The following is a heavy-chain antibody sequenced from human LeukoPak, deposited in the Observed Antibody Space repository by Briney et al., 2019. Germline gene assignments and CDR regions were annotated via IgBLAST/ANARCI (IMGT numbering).Heavy chain of an antibody. J-gene: IGHJ4*02. V-gene: IGHV1-2*02. D-gene: IGHD5-12*01. Sequence: ASVKVSCKASGYTFTGYYMHWVRQAPGQGLEWMGWINPNSGGTNYAQKFQGRVTMTRDTSISTAYMELSRLRSDDTAVYYCATIVATITWDFDHWGQGTLVTVSS. CDR3: ATIVATITWDFDH. CDR1: GYTFTGYY. CDR2: INPNSGGT.